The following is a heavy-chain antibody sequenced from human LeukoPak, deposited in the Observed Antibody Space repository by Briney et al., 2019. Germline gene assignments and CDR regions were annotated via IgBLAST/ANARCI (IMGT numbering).Heavy chain of an antibody. D-gene: IGHD3-3*01. V-gene: IGHV3-23*01. CDR2: ISGSGGST. CDR1: GFTFSSYG. J-gene: IGHJ6*03. CDR3: AKTSLSDASGHYYYMDV. Sequence: GGSLRLSCAASGFTFSSYGMSWVRQPPGKGLEWVSAISGSGGSTYYADSVKGRFTISRDNSQNPVSLQVNNLRTEDTALYYCAKTSLSDASGHYYYMDVWGKGTTVTVSS.